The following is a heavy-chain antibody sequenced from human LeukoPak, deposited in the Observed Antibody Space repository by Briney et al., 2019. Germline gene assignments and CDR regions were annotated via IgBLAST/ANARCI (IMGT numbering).Heavy chain of an antibody. CDR2: IYYSGST. Sequence: PSETLSLTCTVSGGSISSSSYYWGWIRQPPGKGLEWIGSIYYSGSTYYNPSLKSRVTISVDTSKNQSSLKLSSVTAADTAVYYCARHHFDYGEDYWGQGTLVTVSS. CDR3: ARHHFDYGEDY. CDR1: GGSISSSSYY. D-gene: IGHD4-17*01. J-gene: IGHJ4*02. V-gene: IGHV4-39*01.